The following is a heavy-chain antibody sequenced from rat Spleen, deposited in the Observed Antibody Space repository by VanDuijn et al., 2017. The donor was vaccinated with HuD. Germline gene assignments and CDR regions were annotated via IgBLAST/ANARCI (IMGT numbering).Heavy chain of an antibody. V-gene: IGHV2-13*01. CDR3: ARHEAYYGYNSYYFDY. CDR1: GFSLISYG. D-gene: IGHD1-9*01. Sequence: QVQLKESGPGLVQPSQTLSLTCTVSGFSLISYGVNWVRQPPGKGLEWMGVIWGNGSPNYNSALKSRLSISGDTSKSQVYLKMNSLQTEDTATYYCARHEAYYGYNSYYFDYWGQGVMVTVSS. J-gene: IGHJ2*01. CDR2: IWGNGSP.